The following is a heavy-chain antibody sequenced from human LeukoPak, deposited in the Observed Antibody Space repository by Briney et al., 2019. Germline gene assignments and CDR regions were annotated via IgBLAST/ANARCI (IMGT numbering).Heavy chain of an antibody. V-gene: IGHV3-30*02. Sequence: GGSLRLSCAASGFTFSDYFMSWIRQGPGKGLEWVVFIRYDGSNKYYADSVKGRFTISRDNSKNTLYLQMNSLGAEDTAVYYCAKEIWPTVTTPGWTYFDYWGQGALVTVSS. CDR3: AKEIWPTVTTPGWTYFDY. J-gene: IGHJ4*02. CDR2: IRYDGSNK. D-gene: IGHD4-17*01. CDR1: GFTFSDYF.